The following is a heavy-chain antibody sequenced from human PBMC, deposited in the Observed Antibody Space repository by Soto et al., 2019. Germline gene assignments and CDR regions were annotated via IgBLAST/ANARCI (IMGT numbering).Heavy chain of an antibody. CDR3: ARDLGGAIDY. J-gene: IGHJ4*02. D-gene: IGHD3-16*01. CDR2: MNPNSGNT. CDR1: GYTFTSYD. Sequence: ASVKVSCKASGYTFTSYDINWVRQATGQGLEWMGWMNPNSGNTGYAQKFQGRFTISRDNSKNTLYLQMNSLRAEDTAVYYCARDLGGAIDYWGQGTLVTV. V-gene: IGHV1-8*01.